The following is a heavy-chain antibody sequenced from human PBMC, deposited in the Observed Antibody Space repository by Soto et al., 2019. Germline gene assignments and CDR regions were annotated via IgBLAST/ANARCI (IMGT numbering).Heavy chain of an antibody. CDR2: INPSGGST. CDR1: GGTFSSYT. Sequence: ASVKVSCKASGGTFSSYTISWVRQAPGQGLEWMGIINPSGGSTSYAQKFQGRVTMTRDTSTSTVYMELSSLRSEDTAVYYCARDTPSSGYYGFDPWGQGTLVTVSS. V-gene: IGHV1-46*01. D-gene: IGHD3-22*01. J-gene: IGHJ5*02. CDR3: ARDTPSSGYYGFDP.